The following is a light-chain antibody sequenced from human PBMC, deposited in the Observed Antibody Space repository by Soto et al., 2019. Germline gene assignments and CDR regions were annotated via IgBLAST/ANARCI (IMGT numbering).Light chain of an antibody. CDR3: CSYAGSSTLYV. V-gene: IGLV2-23*03. J-gene: IGLJ1*01. Sequence: QCALTQPASVSGSAGESITISCTGTSSDVGSYNLVSWYQQHPGKAPKLMIYEGSKRPSGVSNRFSGSKSGNTASLTISGLQAEDEADYYCCSYAGSSTLYVFGTGTKVTVL. CDR1: SSDVGSYNL. CDR2: EGS.